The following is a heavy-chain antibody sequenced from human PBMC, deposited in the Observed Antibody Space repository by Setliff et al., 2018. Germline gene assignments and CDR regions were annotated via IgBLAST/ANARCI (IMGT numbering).Heavy chain of an antibody. CDR2: IYYSGST. J-gene: IGHJ4*02. CDR1: GGSISSGDYY. V-gene: IGHV4-30-4*08. Sequence: SETLSLTCTVSGGSISSGDYYWSWIRQPPGKGLEWIGYIYYSGSTYYNPSLKSRVTISVDTSKNQFSLKLSSVTAADTAVYYCARSWFGELFDYFDYWGQGTLVTSPQ. CDR3: ARSWFGELFDYFDY. D-gene: IGHD3-10*01.